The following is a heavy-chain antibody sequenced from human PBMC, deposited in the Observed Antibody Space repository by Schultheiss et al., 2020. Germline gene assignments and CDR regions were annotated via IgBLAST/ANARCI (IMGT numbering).Heavy chain of an antibody. Sequence: GGSLRLSCAASGFTFSNAWMSWVRQAPGKGLEWVSAISGSGGSTYYADSVKGRFTISRDNSKNTLYLQMNSLRVEDTAVYYCARDWRGASAYWGQGTLVTVSS. J-gene: IGHJ4*02. CDR3: ARDWRGASAY. CDR2: ISGSGGST. D-gene: IGHD1-26*01. CDR1: GFTFSNAW. V-gene: IGHV3-23*01.